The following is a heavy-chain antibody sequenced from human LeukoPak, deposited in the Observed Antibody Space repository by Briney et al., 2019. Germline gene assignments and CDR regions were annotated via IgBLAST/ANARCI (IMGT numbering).Heavy chain of an antibody. CDR2: INQDGSEK. CDR3: ATTLTVTTGFY. D-gene: IGHD4-17*01. J-gene: IGHJ4*02. Sequence: GGSLRLSCAASGFTFSNYGMSWVRQAPGKGLEWVASINQDGSEKYYVDSVKGRFTISRDNAENSLYLQMHSLRAEDTAVYYCATTLTVTTGFYWGQGTLVTVSS. V-gene: IGHV3-7*01. CDR1: GFTFSNYG.